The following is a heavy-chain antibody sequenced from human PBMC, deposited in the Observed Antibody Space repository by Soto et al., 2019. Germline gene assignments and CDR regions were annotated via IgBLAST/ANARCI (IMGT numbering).Heavy chain of an antibody. V-gene: IGHV3-23*01. Sequence: EVHLLESGGGLVQPGGSLRLSCTASGFTFSSYAMTWVRQAPGRGLEGVSGITASGGRTFYADSVKGRFTISRDNSRSTLYLQMISLRAEDTAVYYCAIDTRYADYVRWFDSWGQGTLVTVSS. D-gene: IGHD4-17*01. CDR3: AIDTRYADYVRWFDS. CDR1: GFTFSSYA. CDR2: ITASGGRT. J-gene: IGHJ5*01.